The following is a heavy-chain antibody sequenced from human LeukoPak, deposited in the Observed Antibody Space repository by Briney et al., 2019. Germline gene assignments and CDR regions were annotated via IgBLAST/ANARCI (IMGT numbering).Heavy chain of an antibody. CDR3: AKEGWDKSYWYGRIDY. J-gene: IGHJ4*02. CDR2: ISNDGNKK. D-gene: IGHD2-8*02. Sequence: GGSLRLSCEAFGFTFSSYAMHWVRQAPGKGLEWVAAISNDGNKKYYADSVKGRFTISRDNPKNTLFLQMNSLRAEDTAVYYCAKEGWDKSYWYGRIDYWGQGTLVTVSS. V-gene: IGHV3-30*04. CDR1: GFTFSSYA.